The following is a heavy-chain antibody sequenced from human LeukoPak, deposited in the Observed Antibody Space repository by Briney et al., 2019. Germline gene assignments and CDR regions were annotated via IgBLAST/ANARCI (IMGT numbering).Heavy chain of an antibody. J-gene: IGHJ4*02. CDR1: GYTFTGYY. Sequence: ASVKVSCKASGYTFTGYYIHWVRQAPGQGLEWMGWINPNSGGTNYAQKFQGRVTMTRDTSISTAYMELSRLRSDDTAVYYCARDSGGEWLLLHWGQGTLVTVSS. CDR2: INPNSGGT. V-gene: IGHV1-2*02. CDR3: ARDSGGEWLLLH. D-gene: IGHD3-22*01.